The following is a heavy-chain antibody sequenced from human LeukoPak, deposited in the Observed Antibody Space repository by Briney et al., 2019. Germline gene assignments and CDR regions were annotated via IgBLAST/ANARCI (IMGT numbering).Heavy chain of an antibody. CDR2: ISWNSGSI. D-gene: IGHD3-10*01. V-gene: IGHV3-9*01. CDR3: ARDLPCTSGP. CDR1: GFTFDDYA. J-gene: IGHJ5*02. Sequence: GGSLRLSCAASGFTFDDYAMHWVRQAPGEGLEWVSGISWNSGSIGYADSVKGRFTISRDNAKNTLYLQMNSLRAEDTAVYYCARDLPCTSGPWGQGTLVTVSS.